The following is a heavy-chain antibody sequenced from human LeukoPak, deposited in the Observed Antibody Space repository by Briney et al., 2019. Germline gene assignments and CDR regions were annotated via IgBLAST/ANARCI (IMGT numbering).Heavy chain of an antibody. CDR3: ARARITMIVVLDY. V-gene: IGHV4-38-2*02. J-gene: IGHJ4*02. CDR1: GYSISSGYY. Sequence: SETLSLTCTVSGYSISSGYYWGWIRQPPGKGLEWIGSIYHSGSTYYNPSLKSRVTISVDTSKNQFSLKLSSVTAADTAVYYCARARITMIVVLDYWGQGTLVTVSS. D-gene: IGHD3-22*01. CDR2: IYHSGST.